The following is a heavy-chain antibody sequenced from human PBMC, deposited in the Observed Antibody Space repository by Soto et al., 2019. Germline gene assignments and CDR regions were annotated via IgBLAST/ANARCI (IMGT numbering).Heavy chain of an antibody. J-gene: IGHJ4*02. CDR3: AKAGDWNSVYNF. D-gene: IGHD1-7*01. CDR1: GFTFTHYR. CDR2: VNSDGSST. Sequence: GGSLRLSCADSGFTFTHYRIHWVRQAPGKGLVWVSRVNSDGSSTNYADAVKGRFTISRDNSKNMAYLQMNNLTVEYTGVYYLAKAGDWNSVYNFGGQVTLVTVSS. V-gene: IGHV3-74*01.